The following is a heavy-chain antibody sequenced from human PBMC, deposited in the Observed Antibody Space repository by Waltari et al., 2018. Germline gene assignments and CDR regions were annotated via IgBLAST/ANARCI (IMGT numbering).Heavy chain of an antibody. V-gene: IGHV4-38-2*01. CDR1: GYSISSGYY. CDR3: ARGFRTTDGNNYFLYFDF. D-gene: IGHD5-12*01. J-gene: IGHJ4*02. CDR2: IYHSGST. Sequence: QVQLQESGPGLVKPSETLSLTCAVSGYSISSGYYWGWIRQPPGKGLEWIGSIYHSGSTNYNPSLKSRVTISVDTSKNQFSLKLSSVTAADTAVYYCARGFRTTDGNNYFLYFDFWGQGTLVTVSS.